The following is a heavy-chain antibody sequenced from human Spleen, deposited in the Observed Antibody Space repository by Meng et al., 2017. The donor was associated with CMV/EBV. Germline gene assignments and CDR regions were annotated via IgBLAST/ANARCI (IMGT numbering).Heavy chain of an antibody. CDR3: AKGQQQPYYFDY. D-gene: IGHD6-13*01. J-gene: IGHJ4*02. Sequence: CAASGFTFSSYAMSWVRQAPGKGLEWVSAISGSGGSTYYADSVKGRFTISRDNSKNTLYLQMNSLRAEDTAVYYCAKGQQQPYYFDYWGQGTLVTVSS. CDR1: GFTFSSYA. CDR2: ISGSGGST. V-gene: IGHV3-23*01.